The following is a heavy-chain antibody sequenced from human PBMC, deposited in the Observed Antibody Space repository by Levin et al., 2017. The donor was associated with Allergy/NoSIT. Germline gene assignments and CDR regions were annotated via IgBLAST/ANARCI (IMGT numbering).Heavy chain of an antibody. D-gene: IGHD5-24*01. CDR3: AREGPPAVATIEYFQH. Sequence: GGSLRLSCAASGFTFSSYAMHWVRQAPGKGLEWVAVISYDGSNKYYADSVKGRFTISRDNSKNTLYLQMNSLRAEDTAVYYCAREGPPAVATIEYFQHWGQGTLVTVSS. CDR1: GFTFSSYA. CDR2: ISYDGSNK. J-gene: IGHJ1*01. V-gene: IGHV3-30-3*01.